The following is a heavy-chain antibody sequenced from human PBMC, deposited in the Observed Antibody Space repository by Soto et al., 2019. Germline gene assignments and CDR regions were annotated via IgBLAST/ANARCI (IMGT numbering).Heavy chain of an antibody. V-gene: IGHV4-30-2*01. Sequence: QLQLQESGSGLVKPSQTLSLTCAVSGGSISSGGYSWNWIRQPPGKGLEWIGYIWHSGSTYYNPSLKSRVTISLDRSKTQFSLKLGSVTAADTAVYYCARGYYYDSSGALDYWGQGTLVTVSS. D-gene: IGHD3-22*01. J-gene: IGHJ4*02. CDR2: IWHSGST. CDR3: ARGYYYDSSGALDY. CDR1: GGSISSGGYS.